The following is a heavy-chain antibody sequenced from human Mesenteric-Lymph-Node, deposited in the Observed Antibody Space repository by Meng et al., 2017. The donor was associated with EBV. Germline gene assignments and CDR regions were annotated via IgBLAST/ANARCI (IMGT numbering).Heavy chain of an antibody. CDR2: IYYRGST. D-gene: IGHD4-17*01. CDR3: AGHDFGDYAFDY. J-gene: IGHJ4*02. CDR1: GASISSGVYY. Sequence: VRLQEAGPGLVKPSQTLSLTCAVSGASISSGVYYWSWIRQPPGKGLEWMGYIYYRGSTYYNPSLKSRVTISVDTSKNLLSLKVNSVTAADTAVYYCAGHDFGDYAFDYWGQGTLVTVSS. V-gene: IGHV4-30-4*01.